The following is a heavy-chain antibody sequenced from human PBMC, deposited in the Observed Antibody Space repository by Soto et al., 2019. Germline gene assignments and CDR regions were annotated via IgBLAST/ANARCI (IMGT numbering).Heavy chain of an antibody. CDR2: ISGSGDST. CDR3: AKDTNNYDILTGGLPLAHYGMDV. Sequence: PGGSLRLSCAASGFTFSSYAMSWVRQAPGKGLEWVSAISGSGDSTYYADSVKGRFTISRDNSKNTLYLQMNSLRAEDTAVYYCAKDTNNYDILTGGLPLAHYGMDVWGQGTTVTVSS. D-gene: IGHD3-9*01. V-gene: IGHV3-23*01. CDR1: GFTFSSYA. J-gene: IGHJ6*02.